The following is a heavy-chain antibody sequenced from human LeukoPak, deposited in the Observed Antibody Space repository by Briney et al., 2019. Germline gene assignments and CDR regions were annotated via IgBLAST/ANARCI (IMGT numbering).Heavy chain of an antibody. J-gene: IGHJ5*02. CDR1: GYTFTKYY. CDR2: IKPSGGTT. Sequence: ASVKVSFKASGYTFTKYYLHWVRQAPGQGLEWMGMIKPSGGTTTYAQKFRDRVTVTSDTSTSTVYMELSSLTSEDTAVYYCARGGEIGAGPSAKFDPWGQGTLVTVSS. D-gene: IGHD6-13*01. V-gene: IGHV1-46*01. CDR3: ARGGEIGAGPSAKFDP.